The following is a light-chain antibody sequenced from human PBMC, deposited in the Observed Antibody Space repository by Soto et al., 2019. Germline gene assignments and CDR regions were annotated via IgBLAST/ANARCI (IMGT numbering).Light chain of an antibody. CDR1: SSDVGGYNY. CDR2: EVT. J-gene: IGLJ3*02. V-gene: IGLV2-8*01. CDR3: SSYAASNNFYFV. Sequence: LTQPPSASGSPGQSVTISCTGTSSDVGGYNYVSWYQQYPGRAPKLMIYEVTKRPPGVPDRFSGSKSGNTASLTVSGLQAEDEADYYCSSYAASNNFYFVFGGGTKVTVL.